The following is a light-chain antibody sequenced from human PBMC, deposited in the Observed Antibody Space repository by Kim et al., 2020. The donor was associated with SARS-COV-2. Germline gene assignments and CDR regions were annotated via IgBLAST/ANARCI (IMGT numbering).Light chain of an antibody. J-gene: IGKJ4*01. CDR1: QSVLYSSNNKNF. CDR3: QQYYSTPFT. Sequence: GTLNCLSSQSVLYSSNNKNFLAWYQQKRGQPPKVLLYWASTRESGVPDRFSGSGSGTDFTLTISSLQAEDVAVYYCQQYYSTPFTFGGGTKVDIK. CDR2: WAS. V-gene: IGKV4-1*01.